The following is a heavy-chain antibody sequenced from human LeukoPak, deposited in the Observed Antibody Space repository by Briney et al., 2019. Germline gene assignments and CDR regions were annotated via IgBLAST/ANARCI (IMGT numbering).Heavy chain of an antibody. CDR3: ARDLVYYYGSRTLFIDY. CDR2: ISSGGSTI. J-gene: IGHJ4*02. D-gene: IGHD3-10*01. V-gene: IGHV3-11*01. Sequence: GGSLRLSCAVSGLTFNNYAMSWVRQAPGKGLEWVSYISSGGSTIYYSDSVKGRFTISRDNAKNSLYLQMSSLRADDTAVYYCARDLVYYYGSRTLFIDYWGQGTLVTVSS. CDR1: GLTFNNYA.